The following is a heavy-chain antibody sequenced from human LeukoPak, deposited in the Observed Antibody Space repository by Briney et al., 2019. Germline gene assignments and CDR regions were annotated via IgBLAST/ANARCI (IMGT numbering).Heavy chain of an antibody. J-gene: IGHJ6*02. Sequence: SVKVSCKASVGTFSSYAISWVRQAPGQGLEWVGGIIPIFGTANYAQKFQGRVTITADESTSTAYMELSRLRSEDTAVYYCARGWYHDGMDVWGQGTTVTVSS. V-gene: IGHV1-69*01. CDR2: IIPIFGTA. D-gene: IGHD6-13*01. CDR3: ARGWYHDGMDV. CDR1: VGTFSSYA.